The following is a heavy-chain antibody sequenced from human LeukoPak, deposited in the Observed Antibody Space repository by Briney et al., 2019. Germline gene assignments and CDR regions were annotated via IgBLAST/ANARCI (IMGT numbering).Heavy chain of an antibody. CDR3: AKRGVQQWLVDWYFDY. CDR2: ISGSGGST. D-gene: IGHD6-19*01. J-gene: IGHJ4*02. V-gene: IGHV3-23*01. CDR1: GFIFSNYG. Sequence: GGSLRLSCAGSGFIFSNYGMSWVRQAPGKGLEWVSGISGSGGSTYYAESVKGRFTISRDDSTLYLQMNSLRAEDTAVYYCAKRGVQQWLVDWYFDYWGQGTLVTVSS.